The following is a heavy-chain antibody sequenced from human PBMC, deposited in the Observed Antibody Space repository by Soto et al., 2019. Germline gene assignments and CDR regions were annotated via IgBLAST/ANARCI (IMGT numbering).Heavy chain of an antibody. CDR3: ARIRRPTDWFDP. CDR2: IDWDDDK. D-gene: IGHD4-4*01. Sequence: ASGPTLVNPTQTLTLTCTFSGFSLSTSGMCVSWIRQPPGKALEWLARIDWDDDKYYSTSLKTRLTISKDTSKNQVVLTMTNMDPVDTATYYCARIRRPTDWFDPWGQGTLVTVSS. V-gene: IGHV2-70*11. CDR1: GFSLSTSGMC. J-gene: IGHJ5*02.